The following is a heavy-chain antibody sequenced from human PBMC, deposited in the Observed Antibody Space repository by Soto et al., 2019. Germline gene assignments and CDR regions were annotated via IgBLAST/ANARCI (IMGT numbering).Heavy chain of an antibody. CDR2: ISFDGSNK. J-gene: IGHJ6*02. D-gene: IGHD3-16*01. CDR1: GFSRYG. CDR3: ANSFQGHRDLDYGMDV. Sequence: QVHLVESGGGVVQPGRSLRLSCAASGFSRYGIHWVRQAPGKGLEWVAVISFDGSNKYYAGTMKGRFTVSRDNSKSTFYLQMNSLTGADTAVYYCANSFQGHRDLDYGMDVWGQGTTVTVS. V-gene: IGHV3-30*18.